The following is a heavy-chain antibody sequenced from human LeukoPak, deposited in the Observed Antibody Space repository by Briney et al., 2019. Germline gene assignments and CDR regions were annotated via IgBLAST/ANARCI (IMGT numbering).Heavy chain of an antibody. CDR2: IIPIFGTA. J-gene: IGHJ4*02. Sequence: GSSVEVSCKASGGTFSSYAISWVRQAPGQGLEWMGRIIPIFGTANYAQKFQGRVTITTDESTSTAYMELSSLRSEDTAVYYCATYDSSWFPYFAYWGQGTLVTVSS. CDR3: ATYDSSWFPYFAY. D-gene: IGHD6-13*01. V-gene: IGHV1-69*05. CDR1: GGTFSSYA.